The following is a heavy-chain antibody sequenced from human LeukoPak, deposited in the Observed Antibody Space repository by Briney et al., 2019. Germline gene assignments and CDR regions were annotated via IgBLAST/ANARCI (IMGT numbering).Heavy chain of an antibody. Sequence: RPGRSLRLSCAASGFTFSSYAMHWARQAPGKGLEWVAVISYDGSSKYYADSVKGRFSISRDNSKNTLYLQMSSLRTEDTAVYYCAKPLWFGESNYYFDYWGQGILVTVSS. CDR3: AKPLWFGESNYYFDY. V-gene: IGHV3-30-3*02. CDR2: ISYDGSSK. D-gene: IGHD3-10*01. CDR1: GFTFSSYA. J-gene: IGHJ4*02.